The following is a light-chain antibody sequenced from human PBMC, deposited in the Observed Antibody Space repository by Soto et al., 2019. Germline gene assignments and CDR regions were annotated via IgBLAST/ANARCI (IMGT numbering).Light chain of an antibody. V-gene: IGKV3-15*01. Sequence: EVMMTQSPATLSVAPGERATLSFRASQSISTFLAWYQQKPGQAPRLLIYGASTRATGIPARFSGSGSGTEFTLAISSLQSEDFAVYYCQQYNNWPRTFGQGTKVDI. CDR2: GAS. J-gene: IGKJ1*01. CDR1: QSISTF. CDR3: QQYNNWPRT.